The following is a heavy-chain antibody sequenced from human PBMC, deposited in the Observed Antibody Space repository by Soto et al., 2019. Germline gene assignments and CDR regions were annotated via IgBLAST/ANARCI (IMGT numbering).Heavy chain of an antibody. V-gene: IGHV1-58*02. CDR3: AAEDFWSGYYAFDI. D-gene: IGHD3-3*01. CDR2: IVVGSGNT. Sequence: ASVKVSCKASGFTFTSSAMQWVRQARGQRLEWIGWIVVGSGNTNYAQKFQERVTITRDMSTSTAYMELSSLRSEDTAVYYCAAEDFWSGYYAFDIWGQGTMVTVSS. J-gene: IGHJ3*02. CDR1: GFTFTSSA.